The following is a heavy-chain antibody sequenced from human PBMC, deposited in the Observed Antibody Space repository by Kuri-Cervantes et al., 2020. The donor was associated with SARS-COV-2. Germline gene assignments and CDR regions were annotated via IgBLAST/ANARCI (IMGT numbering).Heavy chain of an antibody. J-gene: IGHJ5*02. Sequence: LSLTCAASGFTFRSYGMHWVRQAPGKGLEWVAVIWYDGSNKYNADSEKGRFTISRDNSKNTLYLQMNSLRAEDTAVYYCAGDRGGGGDPIAYNWFDPWGQGTLVTVSS. CDR3: AGDRGGGGDPIAYNWFDP. CDR1: GFTFRSYG. V-gene: IGHV3-33*01. CDR2: IWYDGSNK. D-gene: IGHD2-21*02.